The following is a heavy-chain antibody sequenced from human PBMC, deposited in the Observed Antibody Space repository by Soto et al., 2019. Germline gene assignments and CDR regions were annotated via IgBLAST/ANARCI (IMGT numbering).Heavy chain of an antibody. V-gene: IGHV4-34*01. CDR1: GGSFSGYY. CDR2: INHSGGT. J-gene: IGHJ4*02. Sequence: ASETLSLTCAVYGGSFSGYYWSWIRQPPGKGLEWIGEINHSGGTNYNPSLKSRVTISVDTSKNQFSLKLSSVTAADTAVYYCARGHGDTAAFFDYWGQGTLVTVSS. CDR3: ARGHGDTAAFFDY. D-gene: IGHD5-18*01.